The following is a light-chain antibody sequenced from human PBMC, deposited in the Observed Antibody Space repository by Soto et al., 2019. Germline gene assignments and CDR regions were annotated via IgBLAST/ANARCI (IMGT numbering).Light chain of an antibody. V-gene: IGLV2-14*01. CDR2: EVS. CDR1: SSDVGGYNY. Sequence: QPASVSGSPGQSITISCTGTSSDVGGYNYVSWYQQHPGKAPKLMIYEVSNRPSGVSNRFSGSKSGNTASLTISGLQAEDEADYYCNSYTSSSTLYVFGTGTKLTVL. CDR3: NSYTSSSTLYV. J-gene: IGLJ1*01.